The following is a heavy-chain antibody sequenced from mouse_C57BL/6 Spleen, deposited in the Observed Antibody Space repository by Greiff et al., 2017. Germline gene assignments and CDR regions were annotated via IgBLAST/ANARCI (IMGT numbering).Heavy chain of an antibody. D-gene: IGHD2-1*01. CDR1: GYAFSSSW. CDR3: ARSFLYYGNYPYYAMDY. J-gene: IGHJ4*01. CDR2: IYPGDGDT. Sequence: QVQLKESGPELVKPGASVKISCKASGYAFSSSWMNWVKQRPGKGLEWIGRIYPGDGDTNYNGKFKGKATLTADKSSSTAYMQLSSLTSEDSAVYFCARSFLYYGNYPYYAMDYWGQGTSVTVSS. V-gene: IGHV1-82*01.